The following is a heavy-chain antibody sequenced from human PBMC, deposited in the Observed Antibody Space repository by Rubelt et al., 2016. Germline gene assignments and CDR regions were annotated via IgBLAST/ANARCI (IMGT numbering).Heavy chain of an antibody. CDR3: ARSGGSYSSFDY. J-gene: IGHJ4*02. CDR1: GYSFTSYW. Sequence: EVQLVQSGAEVKKPGESLRISCKVSGYSFTSYWISWVRQMPGKGLEWMWIIYPVDSDTRYSPSFQGKVTIAADKSISTAYLQWSSLKASDTAMYYCARSGGSYSSFDYWGQGTLVTVSS. D-gene: IGHD1-26*01. V-gene: IGHV5-51*01. CDR2: IYPVDSDT.